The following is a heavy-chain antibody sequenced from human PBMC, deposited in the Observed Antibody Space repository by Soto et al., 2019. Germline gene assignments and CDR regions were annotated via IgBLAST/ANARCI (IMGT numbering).Heavy chain of an antibody. CDR3: ARGRYGDY. Sequence: QAHLVQSGPEVKKPGASVKVSCKGSGYIFTSYGIAWVRQAPGQGLEWMGWISAHNGNTEYAQKFQGIFSVTGDTSTRSAYQELSRLRSEDAAFYSCARGRYGDYWGQGALVTVSS. J-gene: IGHJ4*02. CDR2: ISAHNGNT. CDR1: GYIFTSYG. D-gene: IGHD4-17*01. V-gene: IGHV1-18*01.